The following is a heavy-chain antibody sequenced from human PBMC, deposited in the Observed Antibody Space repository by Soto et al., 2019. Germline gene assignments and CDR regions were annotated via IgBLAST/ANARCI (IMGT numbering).Heavy chain of an antibody. Sequence: QVQLVESGGGVVQPGRSLRLSCAASGFTFSSYGMHWVRQAPGKGLEWVAVIWYDGSNKYYADSVKGRFTISRDNSKNTLYLQMNSLRAEDTAVYYCARGIVGATNGMDVWGQGTTVTVSS. D-gene: IGHD1-26*01. CDR2: IWYDGSNK. CDR3: ARGIVGATNGMDV. J-gene: IGHJ6*02. V-gene: IGHV3-33*01. CDR1: GFTFSSYG.